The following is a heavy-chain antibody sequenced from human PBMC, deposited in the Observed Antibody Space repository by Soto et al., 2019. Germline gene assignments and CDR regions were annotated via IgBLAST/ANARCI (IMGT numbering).Heavy chain of an antibody. Sequence: EVQLVESGGGLVQPGGSLRLSCAASGFTVGSNYMFWVRQAPGKGLGWVSTIYSGGGTYYADSVKGRFTISRDNPKNTLYLQMNSLRAEDTAVYYCAGGNSNGYFDYWGQGTLVTVSS. CDR1: GFTVGSNY. D-gene: IGHD5-18*01. V-gene: IGHV3-66*01. CDR3: AGGNSNGYFDY. CDR2: IYSGGGT. J-gene: IGHJ4*02.